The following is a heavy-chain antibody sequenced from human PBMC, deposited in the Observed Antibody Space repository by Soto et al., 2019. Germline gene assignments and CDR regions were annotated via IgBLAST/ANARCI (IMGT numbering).Heavy chain of an antibody. J-gene: IGHJ5*02. CDR3: ARGPFSPGP. CDR2: IYYSGST. CDR1: GGSISSYY. V-gene: IGHV4-59*01. Sequence: SETLSLTCTVSGGSISSYYWSWIRQPPGKGLEWIGYIYYSGSTNYNPSLKSRVTISVDTSKNQFSLKLSSVTAADTAVYYCARGPFSPGPWGQGTRVTGSS.